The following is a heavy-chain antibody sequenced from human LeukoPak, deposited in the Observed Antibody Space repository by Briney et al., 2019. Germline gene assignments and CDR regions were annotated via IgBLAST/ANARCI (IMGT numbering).Heavy chain of an antibody. CDR2: IYHSGST. D-gene: IGHD6-19*01. J-gene: IGHJ4*02. CDR3: ASFTGYSSGWYWFDY. CDR1: GGSISSSNW. Sequence: SETLSLTCAVSGGSISSSNWWSWVRQPPGKGLEWIGEIYHSGSTNYNPSLKSRVTISVDKSKNQFSLKLSSVTAADTAVYYCASFTGYSSGWYWFDYWGQGALATVSS. V-gene: IGHV4-4*02.